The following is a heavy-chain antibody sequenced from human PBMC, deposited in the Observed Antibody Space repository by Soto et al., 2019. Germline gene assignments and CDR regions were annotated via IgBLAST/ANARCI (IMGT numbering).Heavy chain of an antibody. CDR1: GDSFSNYW. CDR2: IYPGDSHA. J-gene: IGHJ3*01. D-gene: IGHD1-26*01. Sequence: GESLKISCKDSGDSFSNYWISWVRQLPGKGLEWMGMIYPGDSHAIYSPSFQGQVTMSADKSISTAYLQWSSLKASDTAMYYCARPYSGGPNDPFDVWGQGTMVTVSS. CDR3: ARPYSGGPNDPFDV. V-gene: IGHV5-51*01.